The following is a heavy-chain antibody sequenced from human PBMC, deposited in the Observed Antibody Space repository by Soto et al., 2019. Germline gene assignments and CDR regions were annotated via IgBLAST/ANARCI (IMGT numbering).Heavy chain of an antibody. D-gene: IGHD5-12*01. Sequence: QVQLVQSGAEVKKPGSSVKVSCKASGGTFSSYTISWVRQAPGQGLEWMGRIIPILGIANYAQKFQGRVTITADKSTSTAYMELSSLRSEDTAVYYCARYEGSGYVTPEFDSWGQGTLVTVSS. V-gene: IGHV1-69*02. CDR3: ARYEGSGYVTPEFDS. CDR2: IIPILGIA. CDR1: GGTFSSYT. J-gene: IGHJ4*02.